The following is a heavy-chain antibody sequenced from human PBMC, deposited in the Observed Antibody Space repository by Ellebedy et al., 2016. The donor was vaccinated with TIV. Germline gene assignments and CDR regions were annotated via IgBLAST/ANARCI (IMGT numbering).Heavy chain of an antibody. Sequence: MPSETLSLTCTVSGGSITDRGYYWTWIRQHQGEGLEWIGSINASGSTNYNPSLRSRVTISLDTSKNQFSLNLNSMTAADTAVYYCAREDVINNRTNYDLDVWGQGTTVTVSS. V-gene: IGHV4-31*03. CDR2: INASGST. J-gene: IGHJ6*02. D-gene: IGHD2-8*01. CDR1: GGSITDRGYY. CDR3: AREDVINNRTNYDLDV.